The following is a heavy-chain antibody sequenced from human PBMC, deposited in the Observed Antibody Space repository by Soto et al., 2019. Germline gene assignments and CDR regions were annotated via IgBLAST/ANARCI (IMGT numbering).Heavy chain of an antibody. CDR2: ISFDSGDI. Sequence: EVQLVESGGGSVQPGRSLRLSCAASGFSFDDYGMHWVRQGPGKGLEWVSGISFDSGDIYYAYSVKGRFTISRDKAKRSLYLQMNSLRTEDTALYYCAKDNDLDRDGPFDYWGQGILVTVSS. CDR3: AKDNDLDRDGPFDY. J-gene: IGHJ4*02. CDR1: GFSFDDYG. D-gene: IGHD2-2*03. V-gene: IGHV3-9*01.